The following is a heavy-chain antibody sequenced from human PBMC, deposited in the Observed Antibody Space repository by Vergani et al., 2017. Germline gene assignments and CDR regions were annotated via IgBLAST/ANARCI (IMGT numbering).Heavy chain of an antibody. CDR1: GFTFSACP. V-gene: IGHV3-23*04. Sequence: EVQLVESGGGLVKPGGSVRLSCAASGFTFSACPMTWVRQAPGKELEWVSAISARYPSTYYADSVKGRFTISRDNSKNMLYLQMNRLRAEDTAVYYCARLSYDTTPYLQGGYDCWGQGTLVSVSS. D-gene: IGHD3-22*01. CDR3: ARLSYDTTPYLQGGYDC. CDR2: ISARYPST. J-gene: IGHJ4*02.